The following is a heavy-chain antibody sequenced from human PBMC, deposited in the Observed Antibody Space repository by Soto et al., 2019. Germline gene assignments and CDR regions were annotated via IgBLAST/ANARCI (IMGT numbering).Heavy chain of an antibody. V-gene: IGHV1-69*01. Sequence: QVQLVQSGAEVKKPGSSVTVSCKASGGTFSSYTISWVRQAPGQGLEWMAGISPIFGTPIYAQKLQERVTITADDSTMTAYMEMNRLTSEDTAVYYCARVVVGSRLSLDYWGQGTLVTISS. J-gene: IGHJ4*02. CDR2: ISPIFGTP. D-gene: IGHD1-26*01. CDR3: ARVVVGSRLSLDY. CDR1: GGTFSSYT.